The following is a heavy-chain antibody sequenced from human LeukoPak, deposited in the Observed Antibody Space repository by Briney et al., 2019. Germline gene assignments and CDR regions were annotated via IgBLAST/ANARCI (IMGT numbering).Heavy chain of an antibody. D-gene: IGHD4-4*01. CDR2: INHSGST. V-gene: IGHV4-34*01. CDR1: GGSFSGYY. Sequence: NPSETLSLTCAVYGGSFSGYYWSWIRQPPGKGLEWIGEINHSGSTNYNPSLKSRVTISIDKPKKQFSLKLISVTAADTAIYYCARVGGMTTVNNAAFDIWGQGTMVTVSS. J-gene: IGHJ3*02. CDR3: ARVGGMTTVNNAAFDI.